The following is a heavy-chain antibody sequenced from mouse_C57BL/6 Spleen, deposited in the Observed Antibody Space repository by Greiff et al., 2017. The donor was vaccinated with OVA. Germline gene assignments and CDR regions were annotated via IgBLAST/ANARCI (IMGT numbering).Heavy chain of an antibody. V-gene: IGHV1-22*01. CDR1: GYTFTDYN. Sequence: EVQLQQSGPELVKPGASVKMSCKASGYTFTDYNMHWVKQSHGKSLEWIGYINPNNGGTSYNQKFKGKATLTVNKSSSTAYMELRSLTSEDSAVYYCASPIYYEYDVGAMDYWGQGTSVTVSS. CDR3: ASPIYYEYDVGAMDY. D-gene: IGHD2-4*01. J-gene: IGHJ4*01. CDR2: INPNNGGT.